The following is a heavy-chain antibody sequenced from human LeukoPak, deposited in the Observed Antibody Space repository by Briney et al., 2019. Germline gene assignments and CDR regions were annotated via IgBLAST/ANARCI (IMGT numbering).Heavy chain of an antibody. Sequence: ASVKVSCKASGYTFSSYGISWVRQAPGQGLDWMGWISANNGNTNYAQKLQGRVTMTTDTSTSTAYMELRSLRSDDTAVYYCARDRAQAVAGTFDYWGQGTLVTVSS. V-gene: IGHV1-18*01. D-gene: IGHD6-19*01. CDR2: ISANNGNT. CDR3: ARDRAQAVAGTFDY. CDR1: GYTFSSYG. J-gene: IGHJ4*02.